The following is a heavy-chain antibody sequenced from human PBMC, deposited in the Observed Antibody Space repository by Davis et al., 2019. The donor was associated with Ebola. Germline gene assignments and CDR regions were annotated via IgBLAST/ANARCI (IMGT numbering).Heavy chain of an antibody. Sequence: ASVKVSCKASGYTFTNYYMHWVRQAPGQGLEWMGIINPSGGSTSYAQKFQGRVTMTRDTSTSTVYMELSSLRSEDTAVYYCARDHSLYSSSSRAFDIWGQGTMVTVSS. D-gene: IGHD6-6*01. V-gene: IGHV1-46*03. J-gene: IGHJ3*02. CDR3: ARDHSLYSSSSRAFDI. CDR1: GYTFTNYY. CDR2: INPSGGST.